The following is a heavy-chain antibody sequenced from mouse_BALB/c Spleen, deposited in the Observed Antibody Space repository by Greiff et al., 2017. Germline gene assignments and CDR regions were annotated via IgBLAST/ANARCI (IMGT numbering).Heavy chain of an antibody. J-gene: IGHJ4*01. CDR3: ARQDGSSYVYAMDY. CDR2: ISSGGSYT. V-gene: IGHV5-9-3*01. CDR1: GFTFSSYA. D-gene: IGHD1-1*01. Sequence: EVKLMESGGGLVKPGGSLKLSCAASGFTFSSYAMSWVRQTPEKRLEWVATISSGGSYTYYPDSVKGRFTISRDNAKNTLYLQMSSLRSEDTAMYYCARQDGSSYVYAMDYWGQGTSVTVSS.